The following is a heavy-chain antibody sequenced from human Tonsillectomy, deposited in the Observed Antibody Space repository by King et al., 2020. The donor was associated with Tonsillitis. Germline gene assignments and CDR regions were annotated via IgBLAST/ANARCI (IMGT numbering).Heavy chain of an antibody. Sequence: VQLVESGGGVVQPGGSLRLSCAASGFTFSSYGMHWVRQAPGKGLEWVAFIQYDGINTYYADSVKGRFTISRDNSKNTLYVQMNSLRAEDTAVYYCAKDLRADYFDGSGSTFDYWGQGTLVTVSS. CDR2: IQYDGINT. CDR1: GFTFSSYG. CDR3: AKDLRADYFDGSGSTFDY. J-gene: IGHJ4*02. V-gene: IGHV3-30*02. D-gene: IGHD3-22*01.